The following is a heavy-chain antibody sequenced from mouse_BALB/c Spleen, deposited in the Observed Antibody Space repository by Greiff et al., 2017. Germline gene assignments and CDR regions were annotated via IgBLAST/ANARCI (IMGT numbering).Heavy chain of an antibody. V-gene: IGHV5-6-5*01. CDR1: GFTFSSYA. Sequence: EVQGVESGGGLVKPGGSLKLSCAASGFTFSSYAMSWVRQTPEKRLEWVASISSGGSTYYPDSVKGRFTISRDNARNILYLQMSSLRSEDTAMYYCARAYYGSFDVWGAGTTVTVSS. CDR2: ISSGGST. J-gene: IGHJ1*01. D-gene: IGHD1-1*01. CDR3: ARAYYGSFDV.